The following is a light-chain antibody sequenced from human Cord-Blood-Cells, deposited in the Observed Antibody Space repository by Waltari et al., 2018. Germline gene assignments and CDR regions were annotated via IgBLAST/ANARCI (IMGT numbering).Light chain of an antibody. CDR3: SSYTSSSRV. V-gene: IGLV2-14*01. J-gene: IGLJ1*01. CDR1: SSDVGGYNN. CDR2: DVS. Sequence: QSALTQPASVSGSPAQSVTISRTGTSSDVGGYNNVSWYQQHPGKAPKLMIYDVSNRPSGVSNRFSGSKSGNTASLTISGLQAEDEADYYCSSYTSSSRVFGTGTKVTVL.